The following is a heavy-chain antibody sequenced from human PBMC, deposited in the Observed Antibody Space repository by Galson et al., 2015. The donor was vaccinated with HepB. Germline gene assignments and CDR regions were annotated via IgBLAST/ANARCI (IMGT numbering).Heavy chain of an antibody. J-gene: IGHJ4*02. CDR3: TTTVRPEDFLEY. CDR2: IKSRRFDGKV. CDR1: GFTVSDAW. Sequence: SLRLSCAASGFTVSDAWLSWVRQAPGKGLEWVARIKSRRFDGKVDYGTPVKGRFTISRDDSKHTLSLLMDSLKTEDTAVYYCTTTVRPEDFLEYWGQGSLVTVSS. D-gene: IGHD1-14*01. V-gene: IGHV3-15*01.